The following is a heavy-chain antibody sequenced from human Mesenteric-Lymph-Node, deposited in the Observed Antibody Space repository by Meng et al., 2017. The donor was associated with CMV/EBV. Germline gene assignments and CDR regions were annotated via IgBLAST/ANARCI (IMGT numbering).Heavy chain of an antibody. D-gene: IGHD6-13*01. CDR2: IYYSGST. V-gene: IGHV4-39*07. Sequence: SETLSLTCTVSGGSISSSNWGWIRQPPGKGLEWIGSIYYSGSTYYNPSLKSRLTISVDTSKNQFSLKLSSVTAADTAVYYCASNIAAAGRDFDYWGQGTLVTVSS. CDR3: ASNIAAAGRDFDY. J-gene: IGHJ4*02. CDR1: GGSISSSN.